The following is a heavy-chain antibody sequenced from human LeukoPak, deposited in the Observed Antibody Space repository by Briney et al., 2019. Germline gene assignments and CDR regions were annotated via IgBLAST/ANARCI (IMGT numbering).Heavy chain of an antibody. J-gene: IGHJ6*03. V-gene: IGHV3-33*06. CDR3: AKDRGNHYYYYYYMDV. CDR2: IWYDGSNK. D-gene: IGHD1-14*01. Sequence: GGSLRLSCAASGLTFSSYGMHWVRQAPGKGLEWVAVIWYDGSNKYYADSVKGRFTISRDNSKNTLYLQMNSLRAEDTAVYYCAKDRGNHYYYYYYMDVWGKGTTVTVSS. CDR1: GLTFSSYG.